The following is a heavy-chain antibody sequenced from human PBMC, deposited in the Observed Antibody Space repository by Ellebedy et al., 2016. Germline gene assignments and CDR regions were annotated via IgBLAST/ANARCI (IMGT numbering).Heavy chain of an antibody. Sequence: ASVKVSCKASGYTFTGYYIHWVRQAPGQGLEWMGWIHPNSGDTKYAQKFQGRVTMTRDTAISTAYMELSRLRSDDTAVYYCARGLGKVIAGREADVFDIWGQGTMVTVSS. V-gene: IGHV1-2*02. CDR1: GYTFTGYY. CDR3: ARGLGKVIAGREADVFDI. D-gene: IGHD6-6*01. J-gene: IGHJ3*02. CDR2: IHPNSGDT.